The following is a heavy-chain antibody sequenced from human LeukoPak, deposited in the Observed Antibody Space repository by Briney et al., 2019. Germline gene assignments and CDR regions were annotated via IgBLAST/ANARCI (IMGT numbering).Heavy chain of an antibody. CDR2: ISAYNGNT. CDR3: ATTGEYGTSSGVVDY. Sequence: ASVKVSCKASGYTLTSYGISWVRQAPGQGLEWMGWISAYNGNTNYEQDLKGRVTMTTDTSTNTAYMELRSLRSDDTAVYFCATTGEYGTSSGVVDYWGQGTLVTVSS. J-gene: IGHJ4*02. D-gene: IGHD6-6*01. CDR1: GYTLTSYG. V-gene: IGHV1-18*01.